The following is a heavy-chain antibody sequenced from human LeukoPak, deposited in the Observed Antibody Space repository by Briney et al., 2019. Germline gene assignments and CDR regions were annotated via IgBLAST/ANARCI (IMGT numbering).Heavy chain of an antibody. CDR2: ISSKAYGGTT. D-gene: IGHD6-19*01. Sequence: HPGRSLRLSCTASGFTFGDYAMSWVRQAPGKGLEWVGFISSKAYGGTTEYAASVKGRFTISRDDSKSIAYLQMNSLKTEDTAVYYCTRVRIAVAGRGRYFDYWGQGTLVTVSS. CDR3: TRVRIAVAGRGRYFDY. V-gene: IGHV3-49*04. J-gene: IGHJ4*02. CDR1: GFTFGDYA.